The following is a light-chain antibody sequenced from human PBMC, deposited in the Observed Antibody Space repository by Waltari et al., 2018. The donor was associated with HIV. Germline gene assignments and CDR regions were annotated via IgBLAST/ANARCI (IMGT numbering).Light chain of an antibody. CDR3: QQYYSSPPT. J-gene: IGKJ1*01. CDR1: QSVLYSSSNKNY. V-gene: IGKV4-1*01. CDR2: WAS. Sequence: DIVMTQSPDSLAVSLGESATINCKSSQSVLYSSSNKNYLAWYQQKPGQPPKLLIYWASTRESGVPDRFSGSGSGTDFTRTISSLQAEDVAVYYCQQYYSSPPTFGQGTKVEIK.